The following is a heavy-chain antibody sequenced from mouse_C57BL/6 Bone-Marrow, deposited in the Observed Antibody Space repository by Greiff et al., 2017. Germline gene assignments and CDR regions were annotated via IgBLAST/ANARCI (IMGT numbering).Heavy chain of an antibody. V-gene: IGHV1-76*01. CDR3: ARSVAYYSNLYAMDY. CDR1: GYTFTDYY. Sequence: VMLVESGAELVRPGASVKLSCKASGYTFTDYYINWVKQRPGQGLEWIARIYPGSGNTYYNEKFKGKATLTAEKSSSTAYMQLSSLTSEDSAVYFCARSVAYYSNLYAMDYWGQGTSVTVSS. J-gene: IGHJ4*01. D-gene: IGHD2-5*01. CDR2: IYPGSGNT.